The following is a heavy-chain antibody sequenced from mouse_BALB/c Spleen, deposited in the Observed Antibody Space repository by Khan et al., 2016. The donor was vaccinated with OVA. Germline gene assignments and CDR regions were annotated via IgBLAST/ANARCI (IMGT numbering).Heavy chain of an antibody. V-gene: IGHV5-12-1*01. Sequence: EVELVESGGGLVKPGGSLKLSCTASGFAFSSYDMSWVRQTQEKRLEWVAYISSGGDSTYSSDTVKGRFTISRDNANNTLYLQMNSLKSEDTAIYYCTRRPGYFDVWGAGTTVTVSS. CDR3: TRRPGYFDV. CDR1: GFAFSSYD. J-gene: IGHJ1*01. CDR2: ISSGGDST.